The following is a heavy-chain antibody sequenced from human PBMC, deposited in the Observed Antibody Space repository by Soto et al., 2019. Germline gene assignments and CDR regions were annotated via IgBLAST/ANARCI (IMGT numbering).Heavy chain of an antibody. D-gene: IGHD4-17*01. CDR3: ARMATVTTGFDY. Sequence: SETLSLTCTVSGGSISSSSYYWGWIRQPPGKGLEWIGSIYYSGSTYYNPSLKSRVTISVDTSKNQFSLKLSSVTAADTAVYYCARMATVTTGFDYWGQGTLVTVSS. V-gene: IGHV4-39*01. CDR1: GGSISSSSYY. J-gene: IGHJ4*02. CDR2: IYYSGST.